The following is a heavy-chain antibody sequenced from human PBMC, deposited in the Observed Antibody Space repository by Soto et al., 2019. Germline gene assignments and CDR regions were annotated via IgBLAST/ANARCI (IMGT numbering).Heavy chain of an antibody. J-gene: IGHJ6*02. D-gene: IGHD3-3*01. CDR2: ISAYNGNT. Sequence: GASVKVSCKASGYTFTIYGIIWVRQAPGQGLEWMGWISAYNGNTNYAQKLQGRVTMTTDTSTSTAYMELRSLRSDDTAVYYCARDPATIFGVVITYYYYGMDVWGQGTTVTVSS. V-gene: IGHV1-18*01. CDR1: GYTFTIYG. CDR3: ARDPATIFGVVITYYYYGMDV.